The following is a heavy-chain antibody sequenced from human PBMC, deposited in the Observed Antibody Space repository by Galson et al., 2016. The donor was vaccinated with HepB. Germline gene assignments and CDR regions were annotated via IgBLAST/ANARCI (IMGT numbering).Heavy chain of an antibody. V-gene: IGHV3-33*01. J-gene: IGHJ4*02. CDR2: IRFDGSNR. D-gene: IGHD4-17*01. CDR1: GFTFSSYG. CDR3: AREGTLTVVFDY. Sequence: SLRLSCAASGFTFSSYGMHWVRQAPGEGLEWVAVIRFDGSNRYYADSVKGRFTISRDNSKNTLYLQMDSLRAEDKAIYYCAREGTLTVVFDYWGQGTLVTVSS.